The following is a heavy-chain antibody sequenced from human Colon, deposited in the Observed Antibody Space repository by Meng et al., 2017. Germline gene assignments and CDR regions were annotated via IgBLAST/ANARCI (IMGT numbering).Heavy chain of an antibody. D-gene: IGHD3-10*01. CDR1: GGSVSSASYY. V-gene: IGHV4-61*01. J-gene: IGHJ4*02. CDR2: IHYSGSR. CDR3: ARFYGSGTFEVHDY. Sequence: QVQLQASVPGLVGPSETLSLTCNVSGGSVSSASYYWSWIRQPPGKGLEWIGLIHYSGSRNYNPSLKSRVTMSVDTSKNQVSLRLTSVTAADTAVYYCARFYGSGTFEVHDYWGQGTLVTVSS.